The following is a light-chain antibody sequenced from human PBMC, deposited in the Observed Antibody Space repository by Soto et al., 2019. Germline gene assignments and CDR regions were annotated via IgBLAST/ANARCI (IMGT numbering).Light chain of an antibody. CDR2: GAS. CDR1: QSVSSSY. V-gene: IGKV3-20*01. CDR3: QQYGSSLCT. Sequence: EIVLTQSPGTLSLSPGERATLSCRASQSVSSSYLAWYRQKPGQAPRLLIYGASSRATGIPDRVSGSGSGTDFTLTISRLEPEDFAVYYCQQYGSSLCTFGQGTKLQIK. J-gene: IGKJ2*02.